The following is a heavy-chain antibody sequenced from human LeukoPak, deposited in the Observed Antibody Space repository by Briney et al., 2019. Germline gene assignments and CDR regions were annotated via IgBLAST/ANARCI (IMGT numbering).Heavy chain of an antibody. D-gene: IGHD4-23*01. Sequence: SETLSLTCTVSGGSISSYYWSWIRQPPGKGLEWIGYIYYSGSTNYNPSLKSRVTISVDTSKNQFSLKLSSVTAADTAVYYCARLSGGNPYYYYYMDVWGKGTTVTVSS. CDR2: IYYSGST. V-gene: IGHV4-59*12. CDR1: GGSISSYY. CDR3: ARLSGGNPYYYYYMDV. J-gene: IGHJ6*03.